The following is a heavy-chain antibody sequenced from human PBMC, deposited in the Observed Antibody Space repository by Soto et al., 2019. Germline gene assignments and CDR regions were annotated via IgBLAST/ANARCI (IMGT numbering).Heavy chain of an antibody. CDR3: AREDSSGWYDY. J-gene: IGHJ4*02. CDR1: GYIFTSYA. CDR2: ISAYNGNT. D-gene: IGHD6-19*01. Sequence: ASVKVSCKASGYIFTSYAISWVRQAPGQGLEWMGWISAYNGNTNYAQKLQGRVTMTTDTSTSTAYMELRSLRSDDTAVYYCAREDSSGWYDYWGQGTLVTVSS. V-gene: IGHV1-18*01.